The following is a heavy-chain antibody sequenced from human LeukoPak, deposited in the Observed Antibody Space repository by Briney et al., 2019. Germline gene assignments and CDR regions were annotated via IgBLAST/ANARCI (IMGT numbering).Heavy chain of an antibody. D-gene: IGHD3-10*01. CDR2: ISGSGGST. CDR3: AKENLWFGELLSSSNSHLDY. Sequence: GGSLRLSRAASGFTFSSYAMSWARQAPGKGLEWVSAISGSGGSTYYADSVKGRFTISRDNSKNTLYLQMNSLRAEDTAVYYCAKENLWFGELLSSSNSHLDYWGQGTLVTVSS. CDR1: GFTFSSYA. J-gene: IGHJ4*02. V-gene: IGHV3-23*01.